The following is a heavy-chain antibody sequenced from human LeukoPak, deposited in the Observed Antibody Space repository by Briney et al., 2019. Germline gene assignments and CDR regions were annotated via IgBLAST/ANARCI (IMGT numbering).Heavy chain of an antibody. Sequence: GGCLRLSCAASGFTFTSYWMTWVRQAPGKGLEWVANIKQDGSEKYYVDSVKGRLTLSRDNPKNSLYLQMNSLRAEDTAVYYCARASTIDYWGQGTLVTVSS. CDR3: ARASTIDY. CDR1: GFTFTSYW. D-gene: IGHD2-2*01. V-gene: IGHV3-7*01. J-gene: IGHJ4*02. CDR2: IKQDGSEK.